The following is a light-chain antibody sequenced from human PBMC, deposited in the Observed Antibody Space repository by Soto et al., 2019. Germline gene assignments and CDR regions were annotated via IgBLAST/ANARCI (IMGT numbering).Light chain of an antibody. V-gene: IGLV1-40*01. Sequence: QSVLTQPPSVSGAPGQGVTISCAGTSSNIGAGYDVHWYQQVPGTAPKLLIYTNSNWPSGVPDRFSGSKSGTSASLAITGLQAGDEADYYCQSYDSSLSALVFGGGTQLTVL. CDR1: SSNIGAGYD. CDR3: QSYDSSLSALV. J-gene: IGLJ7*01. CDR2: TNS.